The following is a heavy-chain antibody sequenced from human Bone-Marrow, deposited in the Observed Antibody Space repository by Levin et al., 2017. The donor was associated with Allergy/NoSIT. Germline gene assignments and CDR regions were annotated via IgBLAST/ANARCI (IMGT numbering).Heavy chain of an antibody. Sequence: PGGSLRLSCAASGFTFSTYTMAWVRQTPGKGLEWVSGISGRGGSTYYAGSVRGRFTISRDNSQNTLYLQMDSLRAEDTATYFCAKAGVTSCFSTSCHYFDQWGQGTLVTVSS. J-gene: IGHJ4*02. CDR1: GFTFSTYT. D-gene: IGHD2-2*01. V-gene: IGHV3-23*01. CDR3: AKAGVTSCFSTSCHYFDQ. CDR2: ISGRGGST.